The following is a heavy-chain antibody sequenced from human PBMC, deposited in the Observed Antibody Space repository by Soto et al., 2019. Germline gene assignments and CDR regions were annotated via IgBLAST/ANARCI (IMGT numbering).Heavy chain of an antibody. V-gene: IGHV4-30-4*01. Sequence: SETLSLTYTVSGGSISSGDYYWSWIRQPPGKGLEWIGYIYYSGSTYYNPSLKSRVTISVDTSKNQFSLKLSSVTAADTAVYYCARQIVVDDNAFDIWGQGTMVTVSS. CDR1: GGSISSGDYY. CDR2: IYYSGST. J-gene: IGHJ3*02. CDR3: ARQIVVDDNAFDI. D-gene: IGHD3-22*01.